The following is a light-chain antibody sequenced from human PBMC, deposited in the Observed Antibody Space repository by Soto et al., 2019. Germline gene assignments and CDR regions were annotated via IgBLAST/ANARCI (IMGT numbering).Light chain of an antibody. CDR2: EVS. Sequence: QSALPQPASVSGSPGQSITISCTGTSSDVGGYNYVSWYQQHPGKAPKLMIYEVSYRPSGVSNRFSGSKSGNTASLTISGLQAEDEADYYCTSYTGSSTPYVFGTGTKVTVL. V-gene: IGLV2-14*01. J-gene: IGLJ1*01. CDR1: SSDVGGYNY. CDR3: TSYTGSSTPYV.